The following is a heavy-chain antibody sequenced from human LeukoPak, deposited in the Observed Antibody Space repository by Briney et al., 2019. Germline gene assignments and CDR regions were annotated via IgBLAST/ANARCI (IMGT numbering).Heavy chain of an antibody. CDR1: GFIFTNAW. J-gene: IGHJ4*02. Sequence: MPGGSLRLSCAASGFIFTNAWMTWVRQAPGKGLEWVGRIKSKSDGGTTDYAAPVKGRFTISRNDSKKTLYLQMNSLKTEDTAVYYCATDRLTVGALGIVYWGQGTLVTVSS. V-gene: IGHV3-15*05. CDR3: ATDRLTVGALGIVY. CDR2: IKSKSDGGTT. D-gene: IGHD1-26*01.